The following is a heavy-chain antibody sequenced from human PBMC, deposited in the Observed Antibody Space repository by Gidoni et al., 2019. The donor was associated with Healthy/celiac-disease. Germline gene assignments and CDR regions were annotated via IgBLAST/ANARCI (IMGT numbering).Heavy chain of an antibody. CDR2: ISYDGSNK. J-gene: IGHJ4*02. V-gene: IGHV3-30-3*01. CDR3: ARDMGYDYVWGSSPNY. Sequence: QVQLVESGGGVVQPGRSLRLSCAASGFTFSSYAMHWVRQAPGKGLEWVAVISYDGSNKYYADSVKGRFTISRDNSKNTLYLQMNSLRAEDTAVYYCARDMGYDYVWGSSPNYWGQGTLVIVSS. D-gene: IGHD3-16*01. CDR1: GFTFSSYA.